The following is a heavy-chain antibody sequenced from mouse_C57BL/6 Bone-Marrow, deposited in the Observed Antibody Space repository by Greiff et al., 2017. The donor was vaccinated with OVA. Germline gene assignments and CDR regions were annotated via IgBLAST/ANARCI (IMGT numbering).Heavy chain of an antibody. CDR3: ASSFLRSNWYFDV. CDR1: GYTFTSYW. Sequence: VKVVESGAELVRPGTSVKLSCKASGYTFTSYWMHWVKQRPGQGLEWIGVIDPSDSYTNYNQKFKGKATLTVDTSSSTAYMQLSSLTSEDSAVYYCASSFLRSNWYFDVWGTGTTVTVSS. CDR2: IDPSDSYT. V-gene: IGHV1-59*01. J-gene: IGHJ1*03. D-gene: IGHD1-1*01.